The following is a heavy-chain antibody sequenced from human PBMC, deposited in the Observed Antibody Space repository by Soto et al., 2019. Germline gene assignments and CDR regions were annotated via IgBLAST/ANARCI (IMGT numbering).Heavy chain of an antibody. CDR1: GFTFSTYA. V-gene: IGHV3-23*01. Sequence: EVQLLESGGGLVQPGGSLRLSCAASGFTFSTYAMNWVRQAPGNGLEWVSAISGSGCSIHYADSVKGRFTISRDNSKNTLYLQMNGLRDEDTAVYHCVKGYWKGDVWGQGTTVTVSS. D-gene: IGHD1-1*01. CDR3: VKGYWKGDV. J-gene: IGHJ6*02. CDR2: ISGSGCSI.